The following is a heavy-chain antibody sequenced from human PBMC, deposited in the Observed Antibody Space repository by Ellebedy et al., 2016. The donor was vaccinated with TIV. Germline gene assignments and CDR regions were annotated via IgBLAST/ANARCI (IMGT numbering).Heavy chain of an antibody. CDR1: GYTFTGYY. CDR3: ARDPGDIAESIAARNRFDY. D-gene: IGHD6-6*01. J-gene: IGHJ4*02. V-gene: IGHV1-18*04. CDR2: MNPNSGNT. Sequence: ASVKVSXXASGYTFTGYYMHWVRQAPGQGLEWMGWMNPNSGNTDYAQKLQGRVTMTTDTSTSTAYMELRSLRSDDTAVYYCARDPGDIAESIAARNRFDYWGQGTLVTVSS.